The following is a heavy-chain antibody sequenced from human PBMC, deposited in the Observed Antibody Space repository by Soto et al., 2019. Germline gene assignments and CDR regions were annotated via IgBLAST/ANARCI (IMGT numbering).Heavy chain of an antibody. Sequence: ASVKVSCKASGYTFTSYGISWVRQAPGQGLEWMGWISAYNGNTNYAQKLQGRVTMTTDTSTSTAYMELRSLRSDDTAVYYCARSQTYYYDSSGYNWFDPWGQGTLVTVSS. CDR3: ARSQTYYYDSSGYNWFDP. D-gene: IGHD3-22*01. CDR1: GYTFTSYG. CDR2: ISAYNGNT. J-gene: IGHJ5*02. V-gene: IGHV1-18*01.